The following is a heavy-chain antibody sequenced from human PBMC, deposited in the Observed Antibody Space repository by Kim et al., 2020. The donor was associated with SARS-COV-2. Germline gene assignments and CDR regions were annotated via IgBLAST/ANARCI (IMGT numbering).Heavy chain of an antibody. J-gene: IGHJ4*02. CDR3: AKDQDSAVYCGGDCYSSFDY. Sequence: GGSLRLSCAASGFTFSSYGMHWVRQAPGKGLEWVAVISYDGSNKYYADSVKGRFTISRDNSKNTLYLQMNSLRAEDTAVYYCAKDQDSAVYCGGDCYSSFDYWGQGTLVTVSS. D-gene: IGHD2-21*02. CDR2: ISYDGSNK. CDR1: GFTFSSYG. V-gene: IGHV3-30*18.